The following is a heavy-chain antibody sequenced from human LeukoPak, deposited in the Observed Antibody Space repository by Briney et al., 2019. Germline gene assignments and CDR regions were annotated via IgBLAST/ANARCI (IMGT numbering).Heavy chain of an antibody. CDR2: IKQDGSET. CDR1: GFTLSSYW. Sequence: GGSLRLSCAASGFTLSSYWMSWVRQAPGKGLEWVANIKQDGSETYYVDSVKGRFTISRDNAKNSLYLQMNSLRAEDTAVYYCARVHKESSCWSYWGQGTLVTVSS. V-gene: IGHV3-7*01. CDR3: ARVHKESSCWSY. D-gene: IGHD6-19*01. J-gene: IGHJ4*02.